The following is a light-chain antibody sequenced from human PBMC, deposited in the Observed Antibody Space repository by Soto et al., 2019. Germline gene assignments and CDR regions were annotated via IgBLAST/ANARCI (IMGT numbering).Light chain of an antibody. CDR1: SSEVGGYNY. CDR3: SSYAGSNYV. J-gene: IGLJ1*01. CDR2: EVS. Sequence: QSALTQPPSASGSPGQSVTISCTGTSSEVGGYNYVSWFQQHPGKAPKLMIYEVSKRPSGVPDRFSGSKSGNTASLTVSGLQAEDEADYYCSSYAGSNYVFGTGTKLTVL. V-gene: IGLV2-8*01.